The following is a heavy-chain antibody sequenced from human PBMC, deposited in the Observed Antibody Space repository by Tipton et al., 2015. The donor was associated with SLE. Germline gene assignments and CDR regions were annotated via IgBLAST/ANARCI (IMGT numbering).Heavy chain of an antibody. CDR3: ARLGSSGWHFDY. Sequence: TLSLTCAVYGGSFSGYYWSWIRQPPGKGLEWIGEINHSGSTNYNPSLKSRVTISVDTSKNQFSLKLSSVTAADTAVYYCARLGSSGWHFDYWGQGTLVTVSS. J-gene: IGHJ4*02. CDR1: GGSFSGYY. D-gene: IGHD6-19*01. V-gene: IGHV4-34*01. CDR2: INHSGST.